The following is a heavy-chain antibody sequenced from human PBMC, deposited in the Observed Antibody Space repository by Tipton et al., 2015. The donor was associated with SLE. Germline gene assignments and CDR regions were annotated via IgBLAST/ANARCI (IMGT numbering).Heavy chain of an antibody. CDR1: GFTFSSYA. CDR3: ARDRDTVYYFDY. J-gene: IGHJ4*02. D-gene: IGHD5-18*01. CDR2: ISYDGSNK. Sequence: RSLRLSCAASGFTFSSYAMHWVRQAPGKGLEWVAVISYDGSNKYYADSVKGRFTISRDNSKNTLYLQMNSLRAEDTAVYYCARDRDTVYYFDYWGQGTLVTVSS. V-gene: IGHV3-30-3*01.